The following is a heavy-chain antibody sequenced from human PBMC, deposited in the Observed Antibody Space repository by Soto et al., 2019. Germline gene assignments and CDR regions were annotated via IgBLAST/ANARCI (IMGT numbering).Heavy chain of an antibody. J-gene: IGHJ4*02. D-gene: IGHD3-22*01. V-gene: IGHV1-69*13. CDR3: ARGGAHYYDSSGYYG. CDR2: IIPIFGTT. Sequence: SVKVSCKASGGTFSSYAISWVRQAPGQGLEWMGGIIPIFGTTNYAQKFQGRVTITADESTSTAYMELSSLRSEDTAVYYCARGGAHYYDSSGYYGWGQGTLVTVSS. CDR1: GGTFSSYA.